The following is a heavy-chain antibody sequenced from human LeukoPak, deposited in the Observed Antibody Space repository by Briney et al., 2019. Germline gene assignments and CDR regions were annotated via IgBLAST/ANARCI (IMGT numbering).Heavy chain of an antibody. CDR2: IYGGGGT. J-gene: IGHJ5*02. D-gene: IGHD4-11*01. Sequence: GGSLRLSCVASGFPVNINYMNWVRQAPGKGLEWVTVIYGGGGTYYADSVKGRCTISRDNSKNTLYLQMNSLRAEDTAVYYCASRATVTTDRFWFDPWGQGTLVTVSS. CDR3: ASRATVTTDRFWFDP. V-gene: IGHV3-53*01. CDR1: GFPVNINY.